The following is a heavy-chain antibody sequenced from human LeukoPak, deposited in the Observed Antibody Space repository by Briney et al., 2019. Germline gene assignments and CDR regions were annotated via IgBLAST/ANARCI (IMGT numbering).Heavy chain of an antibody. J-gene: IGHJ3*01. CDR1: GFTFSSYA. CDR3: AKPRDIDSWAFDV. Sequence: GRSLRLSCAASGFTFSSYAMSWVRQAAGKGLEWVAAISYDGRNKYYADSVKGRSTISRDNSKNTLNLQMNSLRTEDTAVFYCAKPRDIDSWAFDVWGQGTMVTVSS. V-gene: IGHV3-30*18. CDR2: ISYDGRNK. D-gene: IGHD2-15*01.